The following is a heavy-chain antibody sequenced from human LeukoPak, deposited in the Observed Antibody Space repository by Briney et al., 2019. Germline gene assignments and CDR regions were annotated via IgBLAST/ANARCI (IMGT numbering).Heavy chain of an antibody. Sequence: GGSLRLSCAASGFTFSSYAMNWVRQAPGKGLEWVSSISGSGGSTYYADSVKGRFTISRDNSRNTLDLQMNSLRAEDTAVYYCARDQRYCSSSSCPWEPFDYWGQGTLVTVSS. CDR2: ISGSGGST. CDR3: ARDQRYCSSSSCPWEPFDY. CDR1: GFTFSSYA. J-gene: IGHJ4*02. V-gene: IGHV3-23*01. D-gene: IGHD2-2*01.